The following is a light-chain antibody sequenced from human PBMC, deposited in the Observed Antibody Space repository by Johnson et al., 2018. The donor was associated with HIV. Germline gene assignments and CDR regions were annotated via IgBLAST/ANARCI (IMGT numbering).Light chain of an antibody. CDR1: NSNIGNNY. Sequence: HSVLTQPPSVSAAPGQKVTISCSGSNSNIGNNYVSWYQQLPGTAPKLLIYDNNKRPSGIPDRFSGSKSGTSATLGITGLQTGDEADYYCGTWDSSLSAHVFGTGTKVTVL. CDR2: DNN. J-gene: IGLJ1*01. V-gene: IGLV1-51*01. CDR3: GTWDSSLSAHV.